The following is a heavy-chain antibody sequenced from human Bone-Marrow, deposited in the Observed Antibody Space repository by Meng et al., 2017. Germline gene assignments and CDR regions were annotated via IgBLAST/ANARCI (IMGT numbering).Heavy chain of an antibody. J-gene: IGHJ4*02. Sequence: GESLKISCAASGFSVSDFYMNWIRQAPGKGLEWVGFVSSNGSTTSYADSVRGRFTISRDNAMNSLYLQMNSLRGEDTAVYYCARDAHGSSGYFAYWGQGSLVTVSS. D-gene: IGHD3-22*01. CDR3: ARDAHGSSGYFAY. CDR1: GFSVSDFY. V-gene: IGHV3-11*04. CDR2: VSSNGSTT.